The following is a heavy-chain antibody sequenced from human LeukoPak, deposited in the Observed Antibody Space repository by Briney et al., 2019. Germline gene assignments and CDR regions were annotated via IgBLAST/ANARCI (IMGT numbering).Heavy chain of an antibody. CDR1: GFTFSNYW. CDR3: VGDLLIGGGSWSVPSLDS. Sequence: GGSLRLSCAASGFTFSNYWMSWVRQAPGKGLEWVANINQDGSEKYYADSVKGRFAISRDNAKNTVSLQMNSLRVDDTAVYYCVGDLLIGGGSWSVPSLDSWGQGILVTVSS. J-gene: IGHJ4*02. V-gene: IGHV3-7*01. CDR2: INQDGSEK. D-gene: IGHD1-14*01.